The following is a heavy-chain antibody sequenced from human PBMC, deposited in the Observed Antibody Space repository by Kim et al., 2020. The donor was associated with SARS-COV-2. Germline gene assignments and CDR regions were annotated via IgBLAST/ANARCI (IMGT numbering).Heavy chain of an antibody. CDR2: K. J-gene: IGHJ6*02. Sequence: KYSAGYVKGRYTIPRDNSKSTLDLQMNSLRPEEAAVYYCAREIVSYYGMDVWGQGSTVTVSS. V-gene: IGHV3-30*03. CDR3: AREIVSYYGMDV. D-gene: IGHD1-26*01.